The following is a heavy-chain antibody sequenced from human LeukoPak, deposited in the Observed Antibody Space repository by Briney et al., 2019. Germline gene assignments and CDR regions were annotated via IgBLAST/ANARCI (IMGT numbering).Heavy chain of an antibody. CDR2: IFYSGTT. D-gene: IGHD6-6*01. CDR3: ATQGGSSSSYYYGMDV. Sequence: ESLSLTCTVSGRSISSSNYDSGWVRQPPGKGLELIASIFYSGTTYYNPSLQSRVTISVDTSKTQYSLKLSSVSAPDTAVYYCATQGGSSSSYYYGMDVWGQGTTVTVSS. J-gene: IGHJ6*02. V-gene: IGHV4-39*01. CDR1: GRSISSSNYD.